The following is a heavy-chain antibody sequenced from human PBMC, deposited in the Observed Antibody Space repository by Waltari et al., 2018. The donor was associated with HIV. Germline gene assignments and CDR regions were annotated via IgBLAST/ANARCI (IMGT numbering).Heavy chain of an antibody. CDR1: GFTFSSYG. D-gene: IGHD2-15*01. J-gene: IGHJ1*01. CDR3: AKDPVYCSGGACSPANYFQH. Sequence: QVQLVESGGGVVQPGRSLRLSCAASGFTFSSYGMHWVRQAPGPGLAWVAVIWYDGSNKYYADSVKGRFTISRDNSKNTLYLQMNSLRAEDTAMYYCAKDPVYCSGGACSPANYFQHWGQGTLVTVSS. V-gene: IGHV3-30*18. CDR2: IWYDGSNK.